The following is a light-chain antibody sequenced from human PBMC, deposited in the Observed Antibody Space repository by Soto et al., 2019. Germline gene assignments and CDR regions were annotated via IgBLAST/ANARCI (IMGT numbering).Light chain of an antibody. V-gene: IGKV4-1*01. J-gene: IGKJ1*01. CDR1: QSVLYSSNNNNY. CDR3: QQYYSTPLT. Sequence: DIVMTQSPDSLAVSLGERATINCKSSQSVLYSSNNNNYLAWYQQKPGQPPKLLIYWASTRESGVPDRFSGSGSGTDFPLTLSSLQAEDVAVYYCQQYYSTPLTFGQGTKVEIK. CDR2: WAS.